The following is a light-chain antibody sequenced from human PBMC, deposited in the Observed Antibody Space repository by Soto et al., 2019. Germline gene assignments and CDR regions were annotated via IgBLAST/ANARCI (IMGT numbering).Light chain of an antibody. CDR2: EVT. CDR3: SSYTNINTRACV. V-gene: IGLV2-14*01. CDR1: SSDVGGYDY. Sequence: QSALTQPASVSGSPGQSITISCTGTSSDVGGYDYVSWYQQRPGKAPKLIIYEVTDRPSGVSNRFSGSKSGNTASLTISGLQAEDEAEYYCSSYTNINTRACVFGTGTKVTVL. J-gene: IGLJ1*01.